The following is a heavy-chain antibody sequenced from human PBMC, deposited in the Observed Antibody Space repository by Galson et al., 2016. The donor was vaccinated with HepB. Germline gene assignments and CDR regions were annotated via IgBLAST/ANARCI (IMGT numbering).Heavy chain of an antibody. CDR2: IYYRGAT. V-gene: IGHV4-59*11. D-gene: IGHD3-10*01. J-gene: IGHJ3*02. CDR1: GVSISSHY. CDR3: PGLFYASGSDRDAFDS. Sequence: SETLSLTCTVSGVSISSHYWSWIRQPPGKGLEWIGYIYYRGATDYNPSLKSRVTISVDTSRNQFSLKLRSVTAADTAVYFCPGLFYASGSDRDAFDSWGQGTMVTVSS.